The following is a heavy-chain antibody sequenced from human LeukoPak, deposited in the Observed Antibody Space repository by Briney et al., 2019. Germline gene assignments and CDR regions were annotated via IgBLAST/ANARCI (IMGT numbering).Heavy chain of an antibody. CDR1: GGTLSSYA. Sequence: SVKVSCKASGGTLSSYAISWVRQAPGQGLEWMGGIIPIFGTANYAQKFQGRVTITADESTSTAYMELSSLRSEDTAVYYCARGRNSGYDTVYYYYGMDVWGQGTTVTVSS. D-gene: IGHD5-12*01. CDR2: IIPIFGTA. CDR3: ARGRNSGYDTVYYYYGMDV. V-gene: IGHV1-69*01. J-gene: IGHJ6*02.